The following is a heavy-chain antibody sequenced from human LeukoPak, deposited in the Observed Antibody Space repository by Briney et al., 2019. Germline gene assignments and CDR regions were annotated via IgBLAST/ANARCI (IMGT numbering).Heavy chain of an antibody. D-gene: IGHD1-14*01. Sequence: GGSLRLSCAASGFTVITNDMTWVRQAPGKGLEGVSVLYSDGNTKYADSVQGRFTISRDNSKNTLYLEMNSLSPDDPAVYYCARGVEPLAANTLAYWGQGTLVTVSS. CDR1: GFTVITND. V-gene: IGHV3-53*01. CDR2: LYSDGNT. J-gene: IGHJ4*02. CDR3: ARGVEPLAANTLAY.